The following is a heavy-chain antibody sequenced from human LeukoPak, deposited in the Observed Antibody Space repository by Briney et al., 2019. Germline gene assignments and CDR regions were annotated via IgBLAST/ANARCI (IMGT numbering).Heavy chain of an antibody. CDR2: IYYSGRT. Sequence: SETLSLTCSVSGGSISSSTYYWSWIRQPPGKGLDWIGSIYYSGRTYYNPSLNSRVTISVDTSKNQFSLTLSSVTAADTAVYYCARHEDYGDPFDYWGQGTLVTVSS. J-gene: IGHJ4*02. D-gene: IGHD4-17*01. CDR3: ARHEDYGDPFDY. CDR1: GGSISSSTYY. V-gene: IGHV4-39*01.